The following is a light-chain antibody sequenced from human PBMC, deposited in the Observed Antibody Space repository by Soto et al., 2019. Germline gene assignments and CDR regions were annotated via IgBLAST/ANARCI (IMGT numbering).Light chain of an antibody. CDR2: GTS. Sequence: EIVLTQSPGTLALSPGETATLSCRASQTIGTNFLAWYQQKPGQAPRLLMFGTSNRATDIPDRLGGGGSGTDFTLTINRLEPEDFAVYYCQHYSRTLPWTFGQGTKVDIK. J-gene: IGKJ1*01. V-gene: IGKV3-20*01. CDR3: QHYSRTLPWT. CDR1: QTIGTNF.